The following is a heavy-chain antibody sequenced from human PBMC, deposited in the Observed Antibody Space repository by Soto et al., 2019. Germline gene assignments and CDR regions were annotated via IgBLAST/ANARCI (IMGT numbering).Heavy chain of an antibody. CDR2: IYYSGST. CDR3: AREGYCTNGVCYNGWFDP. D-gene: IGHD2-8*01. CDR1: GGSISSYY. Sequence: SETLSLTCTVSGGSISSYYWSWIRQPPGKGLEWIGYIYYSGSTNYNPSLKSRVTISVDTSKNQFSLKLSSVTAADTAVYYCAREGYCTNGVCYNGWFDPWGQGTLVTVSS. J-gene: IGHJ5*02. V-gene: IGHV4-59*01.